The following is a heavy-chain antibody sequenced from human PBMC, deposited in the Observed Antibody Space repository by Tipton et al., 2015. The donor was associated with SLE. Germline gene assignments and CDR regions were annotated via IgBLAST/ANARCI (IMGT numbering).Heavy chain of an antibody. J-gene: IGHJ4*02. CDR1: GFTVSSNY. D-gene: IGHD3-22*01. CDR2: IYYSGST. Sequence: LRLSCAASGFTVSSNYMSWIRQPPGKGLEWIGSIYYSGSTYYNPSLKSRVTIPEDTSKNQFSLRLSSVTAADTAVYYCARDEPDGDSGGIPGDYWGQGTLVTVSS. CDR3: ARDEPDGDSGGIPGDY. V-gene: IGHV4-39*07.